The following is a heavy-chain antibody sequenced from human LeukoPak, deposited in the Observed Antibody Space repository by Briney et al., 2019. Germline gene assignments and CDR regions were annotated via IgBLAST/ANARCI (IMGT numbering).Heavy chain of an antibody. V-gene: IGHV4-39*07. CDR1: GGSISSARHY. Sequence: KPSETLSLTCTVSGGSISSARHYWGWIRQPPGKGLEWIGSVFYSGSTNYNPALKSRVTMSIDTSKKQFSLKVKSVTAADTAVYYCARLPLGAFGEVLNFDCWGQGTLVTVSS. CDR2: VFYSGST. D-gene: IGHD3-10*01. J-gene: IGHJ4*02. CDR3: ARLPLGAFGEVLNFDC.